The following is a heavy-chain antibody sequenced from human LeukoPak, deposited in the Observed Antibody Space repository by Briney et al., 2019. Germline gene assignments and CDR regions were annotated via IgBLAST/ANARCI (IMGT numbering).Heavy chain of an antibody. D-gene: IGHD3-9*01. Sequence: PGGSLRLSCAASGFTFDDYAMHWVRQAPGKGLVWVSGISWNSGTIGYADSVKGRFTISRDNAKNSLYLQMNSLRAEDTALYYCAKGPKNYDILTGANWFDPWGQGTLVTVSS. CDR3: AKGPKNYDILTGANWFDP. J-gene: IGHJ5*02. CDR1: GFTFDDYA. V-gene: IGHV3-9*01. CDR2: ISWNSGTI.